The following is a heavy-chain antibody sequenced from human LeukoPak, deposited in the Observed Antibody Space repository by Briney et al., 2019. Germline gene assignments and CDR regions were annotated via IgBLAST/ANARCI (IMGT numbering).Heavy chain of an antibody. J-gene: IGHJ3*02. CDR2: IYHSGST. CDR1: GGSISSGDYY. CDR3: ARDRIQDYGDPDAFDI. D-gene: IGHD4-17*01. V-gene: IGHV4-30-2*01. Sequence: PSETLSLTCTVSGGSISSGDYYWSWIRQPPGKGLEWIGYIYHSGSTYYNPSLKSRVTISVDRSKNQFSLKLSSVTAADTAVYYCARDRIQDYGDPDAFDIWGQGTMVTVSS.